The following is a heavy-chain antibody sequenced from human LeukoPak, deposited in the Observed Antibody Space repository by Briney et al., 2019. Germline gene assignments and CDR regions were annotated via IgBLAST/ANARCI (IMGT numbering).Heavy chain of an antibody. J-gene: IGHJ4*02. Sequence: GGSLRLSCAASGSTVSSNYMSWVRQAPGKGLEWVSVIYSGGSTYYADSVKGRFTISRDNSKNTLYLQMNSLRAEDTAVYYCARAVAYSYGFDYWGQGTLVTVSS. CDR1: GSTVSSNY. V-gene: IGHV3-53*01. D-gene: IGHD5-18*01. CDR2: IYSGGST. CDR3: ARAVAYSYGFDY.